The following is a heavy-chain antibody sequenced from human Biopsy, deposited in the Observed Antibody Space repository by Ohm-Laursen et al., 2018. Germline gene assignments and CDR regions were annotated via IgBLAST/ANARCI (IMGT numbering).Heavy chain of an antibody. CDR1: GFTSTDYW. V-gene: IGHV3-7*01. CDR3: ARPKSRRALDV. D-gene: IGHD2-2*01. CDR2: IKQDGSEK. Sequence: SLRLSCAATGFTSTDYWMIWVRRAPRKGLEWVANIKQDGSEKNYVDSVKGRFTITRDNAKNSLYLQMNSLRVEDTAVYYCARPKSRRALDVWGQGTMVTVSS. J-gene: IGHJ3*01.